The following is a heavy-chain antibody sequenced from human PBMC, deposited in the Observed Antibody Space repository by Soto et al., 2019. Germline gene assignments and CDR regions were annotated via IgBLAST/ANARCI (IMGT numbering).Heavy chain of an antibody. D-gene: IGHD2-21*02. V-gene: IGHV1-69*02. CDR1: GGSFTNYI. J-gene: IGHJ6*02. CDR3: AISPSPGSATASYYGMDV. CDR2: IIPVLGVE. Sequence: QVQLVQSGAEVKKPGSSVKVSCKASGGSFTNYIFTWVRQAPGQGLEWMGRIIPVLGVEYYAQKFQGRVTITADKSTNTAYMELSSLRSEDTAVYYCAISPSPGSATASYYGMDVWGLGTTVTVSS.